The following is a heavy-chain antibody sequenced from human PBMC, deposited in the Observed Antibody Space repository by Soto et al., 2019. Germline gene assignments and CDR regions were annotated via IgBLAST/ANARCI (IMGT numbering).Heavy chain of an antibody. CDR2: ISYDGSDR. D-gene: IGHD1-1*01. CDR1: GFTFISYG. CDR3: ARATNYYYGMDV. J-gene: IGHJ6*02. V-gene: IGHV3-33*05. Sequence: QVQLVESGGGVVQPGRSLRLSCAASGFTFISYGMHWVRQAPGKGLQWVAFISYDGSDRYYEDSVKGRFTISRGNSKNTRDLQINSLRAEDTAVYYCARATNYYYGMDVWGQGTTVTVSS.